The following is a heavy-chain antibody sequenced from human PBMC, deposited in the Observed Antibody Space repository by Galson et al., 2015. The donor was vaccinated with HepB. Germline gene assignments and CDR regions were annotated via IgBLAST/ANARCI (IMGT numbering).Heavy chain of an antibody. J-gene: IGHJ4*02. D-gene: IGHD1-1*01. CDR3: AREILKLDFGTGYYFDF. Sequence: SLRLSCAASGFTFSSYGMHWVRQAPGKGLEWVAVISYEGSNKYCGDSVKGRFTISRDNSKNTLYLQMNSLRVEDTAVYYCAREILKLDFGTGYYFDFWGQGTLVTVSS. CDR2: ISYEGSNK. V-gene: IGHV3-30*03. CDR1: GFTFSSYG.